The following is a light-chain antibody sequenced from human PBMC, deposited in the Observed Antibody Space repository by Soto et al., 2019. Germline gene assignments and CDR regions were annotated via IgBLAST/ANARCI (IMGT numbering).Light chain of an antibody. J-gene: IGKJ1*01. CDR2: GAS. V-gene: IGKV3-20*01. Sequence: ESVLTQSPGTLSLSAGERATLSCRASQSVSNNYLAWYQQKPGQAPRLLIYGASNRATGIPDRFSGSGSGTDFTLTISRLEPEDFAVYYCQQYSSSPLTFGQGTKVE. CDR1: QSVSNNY. CDR3: QQYSSSPLT.